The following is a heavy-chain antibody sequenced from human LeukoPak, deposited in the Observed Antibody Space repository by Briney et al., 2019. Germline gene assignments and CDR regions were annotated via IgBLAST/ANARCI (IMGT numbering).Heavy chain of an antibody. Sequence: ASVKVSCKASGYTFTGYYMHWVRQAPGQGLEWMGWINPNSGGTNYAQKFQGRVTMTRDTSISTAYMELSRLRSDDTAVYYCARGGYDVGYCSGGSCYSVAFKGYYYYYMDVWGKGTTVTISS. D-gene: IGHD2-15*01. V-gene: IGHV1-2*02. CDR3: ARGGYDVGYCSGGSCYSVAFKGYYYYYMDV. CDR2: INPNSGGT. J-gene: IGHJ6*03. CDR1: GYTFTGYY.